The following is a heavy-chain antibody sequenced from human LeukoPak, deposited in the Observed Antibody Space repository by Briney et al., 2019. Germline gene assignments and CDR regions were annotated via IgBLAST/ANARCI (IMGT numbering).Heavy chain of an antibody. Sequence: GGSLRLSCAASGFTFSSYSMNWVRQAPGKGLEWVSSISSSSSYIYYADSVKGRFTISRDNAKNSLYLQMNSLRAEDTAVYYCARARTAMVRGDAFCGWGQVTLVT. J-gene: IGHJ1*01. CDR1: GFTFSSYS. CDR2: ISSSSSYI. D-gene: IGHD3-10*01. CDR3: ARARTAMVRGDAFCG. V-gene: IGHV3-21*01.